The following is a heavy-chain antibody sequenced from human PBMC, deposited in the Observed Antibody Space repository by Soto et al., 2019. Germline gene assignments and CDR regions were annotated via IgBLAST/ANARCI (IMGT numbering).Heavy chain of an antibody. CDR2: INQDAGQK. Sequence: EVQLVESGGGLVQPGGSLRLSCTASGFTIGAYWMSWVRQTPAKGLEWVANINQDAGQKYYLDSVKGRFTISRDNAKNSLYLEMNSLRAEDTAVYYCARSPPVNERYYFDCWGQGTLATVSS. D-gene: IGHD2-8*01. CDR3: ARSPPVNERYYFDC. J-gene: IGHJ4*02. CDR1: GFTIGAYW. V-gene: IGHV3-7*01.